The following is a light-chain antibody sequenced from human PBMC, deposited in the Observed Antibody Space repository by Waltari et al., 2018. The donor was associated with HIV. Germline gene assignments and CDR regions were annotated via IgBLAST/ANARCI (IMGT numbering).Light chain of an antibody. CDR2: EVR. CDR3: SSYTSSSTSHV. V-gene: IGLV2-14*01. Sequence: QSALTQPASVSGSPGQSITISCTGTSSDVGGYNYVSWYQQHPGKAPKLMIYEVRNRPSGVSNRFSGSKAGNTASLTISGLQAEDEADYYCSSYTSSSTSHVFGTGTKVTVL. CDR1: SSDVGGYNY. J-gene: IGLJ1*01.